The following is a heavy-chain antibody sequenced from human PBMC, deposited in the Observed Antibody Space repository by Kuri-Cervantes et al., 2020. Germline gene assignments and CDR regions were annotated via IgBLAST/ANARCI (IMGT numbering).Heavy chain of an antibody. CDR1: GYSISSGYY. Sequence: SETLSLTCAVSGYSISSGYYWGWIRQPPGKGLEWLGSIYHSGSTYYNPSLKSRVTISVDTSKNQFSLKLSSVTAADTAVYYCARDEYSSGWYSDYWGQGNLVTVSS. CDR3: ARDEYSSGWYSDY. J-gene: IGHJ4*02. D-gene: IGHD6-19*01. CDR2: IYHSGST. V-gene: IGHV4-38-2*02.